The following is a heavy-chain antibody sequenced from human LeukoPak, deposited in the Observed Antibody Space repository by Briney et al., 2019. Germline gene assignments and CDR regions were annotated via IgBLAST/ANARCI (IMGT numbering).Heavy chain of an antibody. CDR3: AHRRVGSGFDY. J-gene: IGHJ4*02. Sequence: SGPTLVEPPQTLTLTCTFSGFSLTTGGGGVGWIRQPPGKALERLLIIHWNNANHYSPSLRNRLTFTTDSSKNQVVLKMTNRDPVDTATYDCAHRRVGSGFDYWGQGALVTVSS. V-gene: IGHV2-5*01. D-gene: IGHD3-10*01. CDR2: IHWNNAN. CDR1: GFSLTTGGGG.